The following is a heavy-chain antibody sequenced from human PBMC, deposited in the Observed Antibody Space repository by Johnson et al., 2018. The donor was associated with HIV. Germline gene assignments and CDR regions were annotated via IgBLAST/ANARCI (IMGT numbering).Heavy chain of an antibody. D-gene: IGHD3-16*01. Sequence: EVQLVESGGGLVRPGGSLRLSCAASGFTFSSYAMSWVRQALGKGLEWVSGISGSGGSTYYAGSVKGRFTISRDNSKNTVYLQMNSLRAEDTAVYYCAKVMSTIWDDAVDIWGQWTMVTVSS. V-gene: IGHV3-23*04. CDR3: AKVMSTIWDDAVDI. CDR2: ISGSGGST. J-gene: IGHJ3*02. CDR1: GFTFSSYA.